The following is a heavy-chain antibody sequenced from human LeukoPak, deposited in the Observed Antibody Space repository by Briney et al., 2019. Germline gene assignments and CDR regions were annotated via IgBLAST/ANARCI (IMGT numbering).Heavy chain of an antibody. CDR1: GFTVSSNS. CDR3: ARRAGAYSHPYDY. J-gene: IGHJ4*02. CDR2: IYSDNT. D-gene: IGHD4/OR15-4a*01. Sequence: GGSLRLSCTVSGFTVSSNSMSGVRQAPGKGLEWGSFIYSDNTHYSDSVKGRFTISRDNSKNTLYLQLNSLRAEDTAVYYCARRAGAYSHPYDYWGQGTLVTVSS. V-gene: IGHV3-53*01.